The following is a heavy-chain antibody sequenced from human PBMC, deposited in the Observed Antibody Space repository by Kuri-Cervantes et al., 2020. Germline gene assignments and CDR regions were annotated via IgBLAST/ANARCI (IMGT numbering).Heavy chain of an antibody. CDR2: ISYDGSNK. CDR3: ASPARGNYFEY. J-gene: IGHJ4*02. D-gene: IGHD3-16*01. CDR1: EFPFITYA. Sequence: GESLKISCAASEFPFITYAMHWVRQAPDKGLEWVAIISYDGSNKYYADSVKGRFTISRDNSKNTLYLLMNGLRAEDTAVYYCASPARGNYFEYWGQGTLVTVSS. V-gene: IGHV3-30*04.